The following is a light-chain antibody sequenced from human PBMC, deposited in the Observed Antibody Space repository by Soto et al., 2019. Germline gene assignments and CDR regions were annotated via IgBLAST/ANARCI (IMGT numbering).Light chain of an antibody. CDR2: AAS. J-gene: IGKJ2*01. Sequence: DIQMTQSPSSVSASVGDRVTIACRASQGISNWLAWYQQEAGKAPKLLIYAASILQTGVPSRFSGSGSGTDFALTSSSLQPEDSATYYCQQADSFPYTFGQGTKLEIK. V-gene: IGKV1D-12*01. CDR3: QQADSFPYT. CDR1: QGISNW.